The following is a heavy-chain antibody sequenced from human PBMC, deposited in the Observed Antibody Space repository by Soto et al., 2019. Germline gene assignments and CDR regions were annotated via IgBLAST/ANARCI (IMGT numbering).Heavy chain of an antibody. D-gene: IGHD1-26*01. Sequence: PGGSLRLSCAASGFTFSSYWMHWVRQVPGKGLVWVSRINTDGSGTTYADSVKGRFTISRENAKDTLYLLLNSLRAEDTAVYYFAIDRCGNLTTWGQGTWVTSPQ. CDR1: GFTFSSYW. CDR3: AIDRCGNLTT. CDR2: INTDGSGT. J-gene: IGHJ4*03. V-gene: IGHV3-74*01.